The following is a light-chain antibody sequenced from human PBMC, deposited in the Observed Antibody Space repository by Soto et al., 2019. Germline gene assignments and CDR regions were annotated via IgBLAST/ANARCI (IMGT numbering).Light chain of an antibody. J-gene: IGKJ3*01. CDR3: QQSYTTLIT. CDR1: QSISNY. Sequence: DIQMTQSPSSLSASVGDRVTITCRASQSISNYLNWYQQKPGKAPKLLIYAASSLQGGVPSMFSISGSGTDFTLTISSLQPQNFATYSCQQSYTTLITFGPGTNVDIK. V-gene: IGKV1-39*01. CDR2: AAS.